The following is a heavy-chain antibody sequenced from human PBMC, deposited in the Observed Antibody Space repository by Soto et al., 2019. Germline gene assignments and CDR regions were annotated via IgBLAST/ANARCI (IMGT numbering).Heavy chain of an antibody. Sequence: QLQLQESGPGLVKPSETLSLTCTVSGGSISSSSYYWGWIRQPPGKGLEWIGSIYYSGSTYYNPSLKIRVTISVDTSKNQFSLKLSSVTAADTAVYYCAREATVTTLPWGVDDDAFYIWGQGTMVTVSS. J-gene: IGHJ3*02. CDR3: AREATVTTLPWGVDDDAFYI. CDR1: GGSISSSSYY. D-gene: IGHD4-17*01. CDR2: IYYSGST. V-gene: IGHV4-39*01.